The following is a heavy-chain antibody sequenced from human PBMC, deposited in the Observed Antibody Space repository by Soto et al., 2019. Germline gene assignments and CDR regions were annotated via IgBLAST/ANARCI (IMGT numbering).Heavy chain of an antibody. V-gene: IGHV1-69*12. J-gene: IGHJ4*02. CDR1: GGTFSSSP. D-gene: IGHD4-4*01. Sequence: QVQLVQSGAEVKKPGSSVKVSCKASGGTFSSSPISWVRQAPGQGLEWMGVIIPIFVIPTYAQKFQGRVTITADESTSTAYMELSSLRSEDTAVYYCARDSVPFEMTTAFDYWGQGTLVTVSS. CDR3: ARDSVPFEMTTAFDY. CDR2: IIPIFVIP.